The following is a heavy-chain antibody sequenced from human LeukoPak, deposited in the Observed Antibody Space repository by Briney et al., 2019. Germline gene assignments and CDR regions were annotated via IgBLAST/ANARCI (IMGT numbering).Heavy chain of an antibody. V-gene: IGHV3-48*03. J-gene: IGHJ4*02. CDR2: ISANIATI. CDR3: VNPIPGQWLAPFDF. D-gene: IGHD6-19*01. Sequence: PGASLRLSCAASGFTFSGYEMSWVRQAPGKGPEWDSFISANIATITYADSRKGRFTIHRENAKNSLYLKMHSLRAEDAAVYYCVNPIPGQWLAPFDFWGQGSMVTVSS. CDR1: GFTFSGYE.